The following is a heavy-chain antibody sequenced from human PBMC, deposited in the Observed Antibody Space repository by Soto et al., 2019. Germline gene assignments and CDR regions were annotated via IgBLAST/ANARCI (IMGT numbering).Heavy chain of an antibody. J-gene: IGHJ5*02. CDR2: IIPIFGTA. V-gene: IGHV1-69*01. CDR1: GGTFSSYA. Sequence: QVQLVQSGAEVKKPGSSVKVSCKASGGTFSSYAISWVRQAPGQGLEWMGGIIPIFGTANYAQKFQGRVTITADESTSTAYMELSSRRSEDTAVYYCARDHHGECSSSYWFDPWGQGTLVTVSS. D-gene: IGHD6-6*01. CDR3: ARDHHGECSSSYWFDP.